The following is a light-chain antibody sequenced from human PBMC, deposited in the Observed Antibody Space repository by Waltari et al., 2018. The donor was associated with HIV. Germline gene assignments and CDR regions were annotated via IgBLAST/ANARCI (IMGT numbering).Light chain of an antibody. Sequence: MAQSPATLSVSPGDRATLSCRASQSVDNNVAWYQQKPGKAPKLLLYAASRLESGVPSRFSGSRSGTDYALTISSLQPEDFAVYYCQQYFSPPPLTFGGGTKVEIK. CDR3: QQYFSPPPLT. CDR1: QSVDNN. CDR2: AAS. J-gene: IGKJ4*01. V-gene: IGKV1-NL1*01.